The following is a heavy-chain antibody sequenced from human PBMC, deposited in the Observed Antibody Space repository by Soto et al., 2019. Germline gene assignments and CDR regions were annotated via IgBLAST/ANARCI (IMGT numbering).Heavy chain of an antibody. D-gene: IGHD6-13*01. CDR3: ASTGFKIAAAGTPIFGMDV. J-gene: IGHJ6*02. CDR2: IYYSGST. CDR1: GGSISSSIYY. Sequence: SETRSLTCTVSGGSISSSIYYWVWIRQPPGKGLEWIGSIYYSGSTYYNPSLKSRVTISVDTSKNQFSLKLSSVTAADTAVYYCASTGFKIAAAGTPIFGMDVWGQGTTVTVSS. V-gene: IGHV4-39*01.